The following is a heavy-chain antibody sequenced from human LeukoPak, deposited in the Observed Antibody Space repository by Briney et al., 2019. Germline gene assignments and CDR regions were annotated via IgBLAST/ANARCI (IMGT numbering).Heavy chain of an antibody. D-gene: IGHD6-13*01. CDR3: ARDAYSSSFFDY. Sequence: GGSLRLSCAASGSTVSSNYMSWVRQAPGKGLEWVSVIYSGGSTYYADSAKGRFTISRDNSKNTLYLQMNSLRAEDTAVYYCARDAYSSSFFDYWGQGTLVTVFS. CDR1: GSTVSSNY. J-gene: IGHJ4*02. V-gene: IGHV3-53*01. CDR2: IYSGGST.